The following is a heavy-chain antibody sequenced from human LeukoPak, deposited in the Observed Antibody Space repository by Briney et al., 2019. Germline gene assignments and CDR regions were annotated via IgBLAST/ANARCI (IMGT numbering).Heavy chain of an antibody. CDR1: GFTFSSYG. J-gene: IGHJ4*02. Sequence: WGSLRLSCAASGFTFSSYGMHWVRQAPGKGLEWVAFIRYAGSNKYYADSVKGRFTISRDNSKNTLYLQMNSLRTEDTAVYYCAPGGYYDSGGYPFDYWGQGTLVTVSS. V-gene: IGHV3-30*02. CDR3: APGGYYDSGGYPFDY. D-gene: IGHD3-22*01. CDR2: IRYAGSNK.